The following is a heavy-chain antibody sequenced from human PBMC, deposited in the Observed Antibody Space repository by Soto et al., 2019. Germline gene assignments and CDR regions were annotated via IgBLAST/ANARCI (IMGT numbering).Heavy chain of an antibody. J-gene: IGHJ6*03. CDR1: GYTFTSYD. Sequence: GASVKVSCKASGYTFTSYDINWVRQATGQGLEWMGWMNPNSGNTGYAQKFQGRVTMTRNTSISTAYMELSSLRSEDTAVYYCARGELRFLEWFTSYYMDVWGKGTTVTVSS. CDR2: MNPNSGNT. D-gene: IGHD3-3*01. CDR3: ARGELRFLEWFTSYYMDV. V-gene: IGHV1-8*01.